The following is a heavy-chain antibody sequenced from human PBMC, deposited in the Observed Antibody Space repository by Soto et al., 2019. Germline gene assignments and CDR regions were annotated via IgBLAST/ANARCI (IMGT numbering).Heavy chain of an antibody. CDR2: TYYRSKWYT. D-gene: IGHD3-16*01. Sequence: QSVAVPCGLTGDGVYINSAAWDWIQQSPSRGLEWLGRTYYRSKWYTDYAVSVKSRITINPDTSKNQFSLQLNSVTPEDTAVYYCARDFLRGMDVWGQGTTVTGS. J-gene: IGHJ6*02. V-gene: IGHV6-1*01. CDR1: GDGVYINSAA. CDR3: ARDFLRGMDV.